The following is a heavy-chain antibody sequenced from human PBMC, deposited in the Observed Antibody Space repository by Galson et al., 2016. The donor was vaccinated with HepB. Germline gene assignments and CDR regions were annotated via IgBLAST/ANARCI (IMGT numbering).Heavy chain of an antibody. CDR3: AKGFVNYSVYQPFDY. CDR2: ISYDGSTK. D-gene: IGHD5-24*01. CDR1: GFSFSSYA. Sequence: SLRLSCAASGFSFSSYAMYWVRQAPGKGLEWVAVISYDGSTKYYADSVKGRFTISRDKSKNTLSLEMNGLRAEDTAVYYCAKGFVNYSVYQPFDYWGQGTLVTVSS. V-gene: IGHV3-30*18. J-gene: IGHJ4*02.